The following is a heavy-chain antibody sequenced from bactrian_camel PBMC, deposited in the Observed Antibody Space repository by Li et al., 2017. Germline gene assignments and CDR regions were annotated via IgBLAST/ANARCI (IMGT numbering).Heavy chain of an antibody. V-gene: IGHV3S57*01. D-gene: IGHD2*01. CDR3: AARGPYCYTKLSVADFTY. CDR2: VDSLGIP. J-gene: IGHJ6*01. CDR1: IRTFNLYA. Sequence: VQLVESGGGSVQAGGSLRLSCAAETSIRTFNLYAMGWFRQAPGEEREGVATVDSLGIPTYADSVKGRFTLSRDKAKNTLYLQMNSLKPEDTAMYYCAARGPYCYTKLSVADFTYWGQGTQVTVS.